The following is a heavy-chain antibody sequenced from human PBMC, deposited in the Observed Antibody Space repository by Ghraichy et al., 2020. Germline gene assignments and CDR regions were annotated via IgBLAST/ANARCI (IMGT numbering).Heavy chain of an antibody. CDR1: GGTFSSYA. CDR3: ARDLTEGYGDYSNPGVWDV. CDR2: IIPIFGTA. J-gene: IGHJ6*02. V-gene: IGHV1-69*13. Sequence: SVKVSCKASGGTFSSYAISWVRQAPGQGLEWMGGIIPIFGTANYAQKFQGRVTITADESTSTAYMELSSLRSEDTAVYYCARDLTEGYGDYSNPGVWDVWGQGTTVTVSS. D-gene: IGHD4-17*01.